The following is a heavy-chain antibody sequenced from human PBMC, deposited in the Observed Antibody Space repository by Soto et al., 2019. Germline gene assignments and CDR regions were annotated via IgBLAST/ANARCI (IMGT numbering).Heavy chain of an antibody. V-gene: IGHV3-23*01. CDR1: GFTFRSYA. Sequence: EVQLLESGGGLVQPGGSLRLSCAASGFTFRSYAMSWVRQVPGKGLEWVSGISGSGGSTYYADSVKGRFTISRDNSRNTLYMQMNSLRAEDTAVYSCGKDPNGDYVGGFDMRGQGTMVTVSS. CDR2: ISGSGGST. D-gene: IGHD4-17*01. J-gene: IGHJ3*02. CDR3: GKDPNGDYVGGFDM.